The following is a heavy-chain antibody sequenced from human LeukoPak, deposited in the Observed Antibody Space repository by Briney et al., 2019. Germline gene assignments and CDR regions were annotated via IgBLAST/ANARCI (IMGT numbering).Heavy chain of an antibody. D-gene: IGHD6-19*01. CDR1: GYTIIGYY. CDR2: INPNSGGT. J-gene: IGHJ4*02. Sequence: ASVQITCKNSGYTIIGYYMHWVRQAPGQGLEWMVWINPNSGGTNYAQKFQGRVTTTRDTSISTAYMELSRLRSDDTAVYYCARDRLYYSSGWNDYWGQGTLVTVSS. V-gene: IGHV1-2*02. CDR3: ARDRLYYSSGWNDY.